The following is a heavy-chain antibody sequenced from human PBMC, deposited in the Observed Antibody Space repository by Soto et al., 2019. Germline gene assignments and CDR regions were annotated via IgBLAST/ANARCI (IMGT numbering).Heavy chain of an antibody. D-gene: IGHD5-18*01. CDR2: IYYSGST. Sequence: SETLSLTCTVSGGSISSSSYYWGWIRQPPGKGLEWIGSIYYSGSTYYNPSFKSRVTISVDTSKNQFSLKLSSVTAADTAVYYCARSPTTWIQLWLDFDYWGQGTLVTVSS. CDR1: GGSISSSSYY. V-gene: IGHV4-39*01. CDR3: ARSPTTWIQLWLDFDY. J-gene: IGHJ4*02.